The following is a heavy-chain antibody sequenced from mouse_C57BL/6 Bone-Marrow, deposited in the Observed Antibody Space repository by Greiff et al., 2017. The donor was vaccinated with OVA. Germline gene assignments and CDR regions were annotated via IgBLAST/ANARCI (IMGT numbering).Heavy chain of an antibody. CDR3: ARRTGTGDY. Sequence: EVKLVESGGGLVKPGGSLKLSCAASGFTFSDYGMHWVRQAPEKGLEWVAYISSGSSTIYYADTVKGRFTLSRDNAKTTLFLQMTRLRSEDTAMYYCARRTGTGDYWGQGTSVTVSS. V-gene: IGHV5-17*01. J-gene: IGHJ4*01. CDR2: ISSGSSTI. D-gene: IGHD4-1*01. CDR1: GFTFSDYG.